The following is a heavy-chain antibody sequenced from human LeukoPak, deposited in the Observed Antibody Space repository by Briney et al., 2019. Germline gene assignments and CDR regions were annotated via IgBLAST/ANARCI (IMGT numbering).Heavy chain of an antibody. D-gene: IGHD3-22*01. CDR2: ISSSSSTI. CDR1: GFTFSSYS. V-gene: IGHV3-48*01. Sequence: GPLRLSCAASGFTFSSYSMNWVRQAPGKGLEWVSYISSSSSTIYYADSVKGRFTISRDNAKNSLYLQMNSLRAEDTAVYYCARTYDSSGPDDAFDIWGQGTMVTVSS. J-gene: IGHJ3*02. CDR3: ARTYDSSGPDDAFDI.